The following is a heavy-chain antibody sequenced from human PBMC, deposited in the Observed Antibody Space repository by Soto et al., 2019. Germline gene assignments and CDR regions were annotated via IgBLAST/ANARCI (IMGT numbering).Heavy chain of an antibody. D-gene: IGHD3-10*01. CDR1: GFTFGTYW. CDR3: AKEDHYYATVLDY. V-gene: IGHV3-7*01. J-gene: IGHJ4*02. Sequence: PGGSLRLSYVGSGFTFGTYWMNWVRQAPGKGLEWVANINPDGNVGTYVDSVRGRFTISRDNSKNTLYLQMNSLRAEDTAVYYCAKEDHYYATVLDYWGQGTLVTVSS. CDR2: INPDGNVG.